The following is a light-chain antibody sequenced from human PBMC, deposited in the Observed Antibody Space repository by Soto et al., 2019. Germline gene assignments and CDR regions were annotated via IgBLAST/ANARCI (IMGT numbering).Light chain of an antibody. CDR3: QQYNSYWT. CDR1: QDINNF. CDR2: DAS. J-gene: IGKJ1*01. Sequence: DIQMTQSPSSLSASVGDRVTITCQASQDINNFLNWYQQKPGKAPXLLIYDASSLESGVPSRFSGSGSGTEFTLTISSLQPDDFATYYCQQYNSYWTFGQGTKVDIK. V-gene: IGKV1-5*01.